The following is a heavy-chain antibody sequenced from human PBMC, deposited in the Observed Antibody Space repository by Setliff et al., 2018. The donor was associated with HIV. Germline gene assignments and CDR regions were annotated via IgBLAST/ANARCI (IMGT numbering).Heavy chain of an antibody. V-gene: IGHV3-49*04. Sequence: PGGSLRLSCAASGFTFSSYSLNWVRQAPGKGLEWVGFIRGTHNGATTDYAASVKGRFTVSRYSSKSSVYLQMDSLKTEDTAVYYCSRGVLQFLEWSSSGDYYYYMDVWGKGTTVTVSS. CDR1: GFTFSSYS. CDR2: IRGTHNGATT. J-gene: IGHJ6*03. D-gene: IGHD3-3*01. CDR3: SRGVLQFLEWSSSGDYYYYMDV.